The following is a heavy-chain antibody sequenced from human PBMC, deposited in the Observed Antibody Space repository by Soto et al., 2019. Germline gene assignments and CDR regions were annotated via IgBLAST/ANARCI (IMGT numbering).Heavy chain of an antibody. D-gene: IGHD4-17*01. CDR2: IYYSGST. Sequence: PSETLSLTCTVSGGSISSYYWSWIRQPPGEGLEWIGYIYYSGSTNYNPSLKSRVTISVDTSKNQFSLKLSSVTAADTAVYYCARADYGDLYYFDNWGKGTLVTVAS. J-gene: IGHJ4*02. CDR1: GGSISSYY. V-gene: IGHV4-59*01. CDR3: ARADYGDLYYFDN.